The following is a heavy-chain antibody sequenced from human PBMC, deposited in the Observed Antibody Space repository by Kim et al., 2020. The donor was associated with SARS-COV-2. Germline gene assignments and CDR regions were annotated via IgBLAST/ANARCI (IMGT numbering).Heavy chain of an antibody. J-gene: IGHJ4*02. Sequence: GGSLRLSCAASGFTFSSYGMHWVRQAPGKGLEWVAVISYDGSNKYYADSVKGRFTISRDNSKNTLYLQMNSLRAEDTAVYYCAKGIAVAGAFDYWGQGTLVTVSS. CDR2: ISYDGSNK. CDR3: AKGIAVAGAFDY. V-gene: IGHV3-30*18. CDR1: GFTFSSYG. D-gene: IGHD6-19*01.